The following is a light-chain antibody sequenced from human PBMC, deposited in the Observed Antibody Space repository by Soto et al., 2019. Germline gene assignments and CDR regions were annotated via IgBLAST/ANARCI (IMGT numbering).Light chain of an antibody. V-gene: IGKV2-30*02. Sequence: EVVMTQSPLSLPVTLGQPASISCRSSQSLRHRDGNTYVNWFQQRPGQSPRRLIYKVSNRDSGGXGXXSGSGSVTHFILKSSRVDAEDGWAYSCKQATHWHTTFGQGTKVEIK. J-gene: IGKJ1*01. CDR2: KVS. CDR3: KQATHWHTT. CDR1: QSLRHRDGNTY.